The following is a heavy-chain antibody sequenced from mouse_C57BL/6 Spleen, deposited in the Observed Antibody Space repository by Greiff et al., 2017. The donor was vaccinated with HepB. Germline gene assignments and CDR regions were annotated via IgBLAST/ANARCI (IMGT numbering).Heavy chain of an antibody. D-gene: IGHD1-1*01. J-gene: IGHJ4*01. V-gene: IGHV1-53*01. CDR1: GYTFTSYG. CDR3: ARFEYYGSRDAMDY. Sequence: QVQLQQPGTELVKPGASVKLSCKASGYTFTSYGMHGVKQRPGQGLEWIGNINPSNGGTNYNEKFKSKATLTVDKSSSTAYMQLSSLTSEDSAVYYCARFEYYGSRDAMDYWGQGTSVTVSS. CDR2: INPSNGGT.